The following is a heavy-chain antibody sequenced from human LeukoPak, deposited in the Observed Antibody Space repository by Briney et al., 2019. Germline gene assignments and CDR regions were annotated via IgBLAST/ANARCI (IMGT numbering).Heavy chain of an antibody. V-gene: IGHV1-18*01. D-gene: IGHD5-18*01. CDR1: GYTFTSNG. J-gene: IGHJ4*02. CDR2: VSAYNGNT. CDR3: ARKFRGYSYGSLDF. Sequence: EASVKLSCKASGYTFTSNGITWVRQAPGQGLEWMGWVSAYNGNTNYAQKFQGRLTLTTETSTSTAYMELRSLRSDDTAVYYCARKFRGYSYGSLDFWGQGTLVTVSS.